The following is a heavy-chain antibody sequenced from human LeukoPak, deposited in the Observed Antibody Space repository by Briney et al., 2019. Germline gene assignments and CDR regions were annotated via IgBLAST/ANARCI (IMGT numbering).Heavy chain of an antibody. Sequence: SETLSLTCTVSGGSISSYYWSWIRQPPGKGLEWIGYIYYSGSTNYNPSLKSRVTISVDTSKNQFSLKLSSVTAADTAVYYCAIAGSNPGFDYWGQGTLVTVSS. CDR2: IYYSGST. J-gene: IGHJ4*02. CDR1: GGSISSYY. CDR3: AIAGSNPGFDY. D-gene: IGHD4-11*01. V-gene: IGHV4-59*01.